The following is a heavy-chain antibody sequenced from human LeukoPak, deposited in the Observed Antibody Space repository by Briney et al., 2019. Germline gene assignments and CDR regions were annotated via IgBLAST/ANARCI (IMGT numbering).Heavy chain of an antibody. CDR1: GFSFSSFG. Sequence: GGSLRLSCTASGFSFSSFGMSWVRQAPGKGLEWVSTISASGANTHYADSVKGRFTIPRDNSKNTLHLQMNTLRVEDTALYYCAKDVGFCFGDSCSFFDYWGQGALVNVSS. V-gene: IGHV3-23*01. CDR3: AKDVGFCFGDSCSFFDY. D-gene: IGHD2-15*01. J-gene: IGHJ4*02. CDR2: ISASGANT.